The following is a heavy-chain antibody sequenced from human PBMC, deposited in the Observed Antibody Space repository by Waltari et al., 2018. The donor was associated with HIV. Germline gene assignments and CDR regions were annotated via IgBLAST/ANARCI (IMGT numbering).Heavy chain of an antibody. Sequence: QVQLVQSGAEVKKPGASVKVSCKASGYTFTDYYIQWVRRAPGQGLEWMGWINLKTGGTNYAQTFQGRVSMTRASSINTAFMELYRLRFDDTAIYYCARDGDVGSTDYWGQGTLVTVSS. CDR2: INLKTGGT. V-gene: IGHV1-2*02. J-gene: IGHJ4*02. D-gene: IGHD1-26*01. CDR3: ARDGDVGSTDY. CDR1: GYTFTDYY.